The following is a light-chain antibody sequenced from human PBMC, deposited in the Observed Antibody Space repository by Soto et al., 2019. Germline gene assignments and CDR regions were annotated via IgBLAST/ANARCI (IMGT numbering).Light chain of an antibody. CDR1: QSVSSN. V-gene: IGKV3D-15*01. CDR3: QQYRNWPRT. J-gene: IGKJ1*01. CDR2: DAS. Sequence: EIVMTQSPATLSVSPGERATLSCRASQSVSSNLAWYQQKPGQAPRLLIYDASNRATGIPARFSGSGSGTDFTLTISRLDPEDFAVYYCQQYRNWPRTFGQGTKVDIK.